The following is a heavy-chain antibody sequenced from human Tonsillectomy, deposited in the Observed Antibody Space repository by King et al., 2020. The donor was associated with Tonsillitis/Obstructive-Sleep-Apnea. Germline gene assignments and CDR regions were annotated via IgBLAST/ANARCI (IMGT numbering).Heavy chain of an antibody. J-gene: IGHJ6*02. D-gene: IGHD4-11*01. CDR3: ARTYDYSPYYYYYGMDV. V-gene: IGHV1-46*01. CDR1: GYIFINYY. CDR2: IKTSGGST. Sequence: QLVQSGAEVKKPGASVKVSCKVSGYIFINYYMHWVRQAPGQGLEWMGIIKTSGGSTSYAQKFQGRVTMTRDTSTSTVYMELSSLRSEDTAVYYCARTYDYSPYYYYYGMDVWGQGTTVTVSS.